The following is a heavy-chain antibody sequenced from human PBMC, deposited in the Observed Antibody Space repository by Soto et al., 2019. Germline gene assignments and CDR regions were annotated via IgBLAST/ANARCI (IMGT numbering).Heavy chain of an antibody. V-gene: IGHV4-39*02. CDR1: GGSISSSSYY. CDR3: ARISSMATRRFDP. J-gene: IGHJ5*02. D-gene: IGHD3-10*01. Sequence: SETLSLTCTVSGGSISSSSYYWGWIRQPPGKGLEWIGSIYYSGSAYYNASLKSRVTMSLDTSKNHFSLKLSSVTAADTAVYYCARISSMATRRFDPWGQGTLVTVSS. CDR2: IYYSGSA.